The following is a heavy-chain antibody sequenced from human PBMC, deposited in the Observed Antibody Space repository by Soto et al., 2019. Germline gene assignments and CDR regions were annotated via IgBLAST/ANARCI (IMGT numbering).Heavy chain of an antibody. J-gene: IGHJ4*02. CDR2: IYYSGST. CDR1: GGSINNYY. D-gene: IGHD4-17*01. V-gene: IGHV4-59*08. Sequence: PSEILSLTCTVSGGSINNYYWSWIRQPPGKGLEWIGYIYYSGSTNYNASLKSRVTISVDTSKNQFSLRLSSVTAADTAVYYCARHRYGDYDRWFDYWGQGTQVTVSS. CDR3: ARHRYGDYDRWFDY.